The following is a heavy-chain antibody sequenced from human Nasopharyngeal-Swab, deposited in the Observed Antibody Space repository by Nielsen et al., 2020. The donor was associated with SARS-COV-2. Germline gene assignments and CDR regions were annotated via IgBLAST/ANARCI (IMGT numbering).Heavy chain of an antibody. CDR2: INHSGST. CDR3: ARGLSGVVPAPILGLGPYYYFSYMDV. Sequence: GSLRLSCAVSGGSFSANYWGWIRQPPGKGLEWIGEINHSGSTNYNPSLKSRVTISVDTSKSQFSLKLTSVTAADTSVYYCARGLSGVVPAPILGLGPYYYFSYMDVWGKETTVTVSS. J-gene: IGHJ6*03. CDR1: GGSFSANY. D-gene: IGHD2-2*01. V-gene: IGHV4-34*01.